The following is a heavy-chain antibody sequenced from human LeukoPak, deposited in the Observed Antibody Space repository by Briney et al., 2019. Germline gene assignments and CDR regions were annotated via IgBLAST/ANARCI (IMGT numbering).Heavy chain of an antibody. Sequence: GGSLRLSCAASGFTFSRSAMHWVRQGPGKGLEWVAYIAHHGNNKYYADSVKGRFTISRDNSKGTLFLQMNSLRVDDTAVYYCVKDGSWSCTDWGQGTLVRVSS. CDR3: VKDGSWSCTD. CDR2: IAHHGNNK. V-gene: IGHV3-30*02. J-gene: IGHJ4*02. D-gene: IGHD2-8*02. CDR1: GFTFSRSA.